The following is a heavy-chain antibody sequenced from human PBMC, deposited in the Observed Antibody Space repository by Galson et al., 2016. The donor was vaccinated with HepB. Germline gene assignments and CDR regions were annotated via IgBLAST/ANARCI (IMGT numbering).Heavy chain of an antibody. J-gene: IGHJ6*03. CDR2: ISSDGSKE. CDR3: AKDGGSSWAYYYYYMDV. D-gene: IGHD6-13*01. CDR1: GFTFSRYT. V-gene: IGHV3-30-3*01. Sequence: SLRLSCAASGFTFSRYTMHWVRQAPGKGLEWVAVISSDGSKEYYADSVKGRFTISRDSSRNTLYPQMNSLRGEDTAVYYCAKDGGSSWAYYYYYMDVWGKGTTVTVSS.